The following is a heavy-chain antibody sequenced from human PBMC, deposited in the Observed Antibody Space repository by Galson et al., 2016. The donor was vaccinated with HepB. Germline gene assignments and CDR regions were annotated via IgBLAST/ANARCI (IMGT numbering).Heavy chain of an antibody. D-gene: IGHD4-11*01. Sequence: SLRLSCAASGFTVSSTYMSWVRQAPGKGLEWISVIFSGGSTYYADSVKGRFTIPRDNSKNTVYLEMNSLRAEDTAVYYCAREGSADCSNCDHWNYGMDVWGQGTTVTVSS. CDR1: GFTVSSTY. V-gene: IGHV3-53*01. CDR3: AREGSADCSNCDHWNYGMDV. J-gene: IGHJ6*02. CDR2: IFSGGST.